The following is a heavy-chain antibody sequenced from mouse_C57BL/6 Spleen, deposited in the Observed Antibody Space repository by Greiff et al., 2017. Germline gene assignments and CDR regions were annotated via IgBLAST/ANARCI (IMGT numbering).Heavy chain of an antibody. J-gene: IGHJ4*01. V-gene: IGHV1-7*01. CDR2: INPSSGYT. CDR1: GYTFTSYW. Sequence: VQLQQPGAELVKPGASVKLSCKASGYTFTSYWMHWVKQRPGQGLEWIGYINPSSGYTKYNQKFKDKATLTADKSSSTAYMQLSSLTYEDSAVYSCSHYDCEGDAMDGWGQGTSVTVSS. D-gene: IGHD2-4*01. CDR3: SHYDCEGDAMDG.